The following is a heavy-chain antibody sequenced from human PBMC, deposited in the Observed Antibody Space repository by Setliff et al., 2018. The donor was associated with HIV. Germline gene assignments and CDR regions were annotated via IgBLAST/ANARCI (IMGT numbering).Heavy chain of an antibody. J-gene: IGHJ3*02. CDR1: GGSVSDYF. V-gene: IGHV4-59*02. D-gene: IGHD3-10*01. CDR3: ARGTPPRITMVRGVIRRGNAFDI. Sequence: PSETLSLTCTVSGGSVSDYFWNWIRQPPGKGLEWIGYIYYSGSTNYNPSLESRVSISVDTSKNQFSLRLSSVTAADTAVYYCARGTPPRITMVRGVIRRGNAFDIWGQGTMVTVSS. CDR2: IYYSGST.